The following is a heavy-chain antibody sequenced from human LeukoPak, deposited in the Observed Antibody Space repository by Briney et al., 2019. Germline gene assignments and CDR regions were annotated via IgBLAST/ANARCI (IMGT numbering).Heavy chain of an antibody. D-gene: IGHD1-14*01. Sequence: GGSLRLSCAASGFTLSGLWMSWVRPAPGKGLEWVANINQGGSDKYYVDSVKGRFTISRDNANNLLYLQTNSLRGEDTAVYYCTRDRSRAEDDWGQGTLVTVSS. CDR1: GFTLSGLW. CDR2: INQGGSDK. J-gene: IGHJ4*02. V-gene: IGHV3-7*01. CDR3: TRDRSRAEDD.